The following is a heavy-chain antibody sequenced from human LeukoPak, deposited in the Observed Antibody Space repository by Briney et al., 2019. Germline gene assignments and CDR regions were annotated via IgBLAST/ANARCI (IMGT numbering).Heavy chain of an antibody. CDR2: ISSNGGST. J-gene: IGHJ4*02. CDR3: ARDSPADYDFWSGYADY. D-gene: IGHD3-3*01. CDR1: GFTFSSYA. V-gene: IGHV3-64*01. Sequence: GGSLRLSCAASGFTFSSYAMHWVRQAPGKGLEYVSAISSNGGSTYYANSVKGRFTISRDNSKNTLYLQMGSLRAEDMAVYYCARDSPADYDFWSGYADYWGQGTLVTVSS.